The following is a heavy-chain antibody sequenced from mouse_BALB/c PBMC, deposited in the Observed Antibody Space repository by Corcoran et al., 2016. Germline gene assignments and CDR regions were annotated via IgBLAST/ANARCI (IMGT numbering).Heavy chain of an antibody. V-gene: IGHV1-7*01. CDR1: GYTFTSYW. CDR3: LYYYGSSYFDY. CDR2: INPSTGYT. J-gene: IGHJ2*01. Sequence: QVQLQQSGAELAKPGASVKMSCKASGYTFTSYWMHWVKQRPGQGLEWIGYINPSTGYTEYNQKFKDKATLTADKSSSTAYMQLSSLTSEDSAVYYCLYYYGSSYFDYWGQGTTLTVSS. D-gene: IGHD1-1*01.